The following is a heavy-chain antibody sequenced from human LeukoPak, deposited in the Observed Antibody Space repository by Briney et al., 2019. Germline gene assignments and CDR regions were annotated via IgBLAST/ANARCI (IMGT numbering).Heavy chain of an antibody. CDR1: GFTFSSYA. CDR3: ARERGYYFDY. CDR2: ISGSGGST. V-gene: IGHV3-23*01. J-gene: IGHJ4*02. Sequence: TGGSLRLSCAASGFTFSSYAMNWVRQAPGKGLEWVSTISGSGGSTYYADSVKGRFTISRDNSKNTLYLQMKSLRAEDTAIYYCARERGYYFDYWGQGTLVPVSS.